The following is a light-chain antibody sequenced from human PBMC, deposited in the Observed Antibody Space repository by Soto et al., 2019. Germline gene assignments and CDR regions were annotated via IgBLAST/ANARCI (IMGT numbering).Light chain of an antibody. Sequence: ESVLTQSPGTLSLPPGERATLSCRASQSVSSNYLAWYQQKPGQAPRLLIYGASTRATGIPDRFSGSGSGTDFTLTIGSLEFGDSAVYYCQQYGSSPTWTFGQGTRWIS. CDR1: QSVSSNY. J-gene: IGKJ1*01. CDR2: GAS. CDR3: QQYGSSPTWT. V-gene: IGKV3-20*01.